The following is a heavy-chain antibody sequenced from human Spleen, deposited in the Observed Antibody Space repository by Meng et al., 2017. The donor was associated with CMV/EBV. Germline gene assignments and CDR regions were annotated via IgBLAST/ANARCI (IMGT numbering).Heavy chain of an antibody. CDR3: ASMLRFFEGPGRYYGIDV. CDR2: INSATTYI. J-gene: IGHJ6*02. D-gene: IGHD3-3*01. Sequence: GGSLRLSCAASGFSFTTYTMNWVRQAPGKGLEWLSSINSATTYIYYADSVKARFTISRDNAKNSLYLQMNSLRAEDTAVYYCASMLRFFEGPGRYYGIDVWGQGTTVTVSS. CDR1: GFSFTTYT. V-gene: IGHV3-21*01.